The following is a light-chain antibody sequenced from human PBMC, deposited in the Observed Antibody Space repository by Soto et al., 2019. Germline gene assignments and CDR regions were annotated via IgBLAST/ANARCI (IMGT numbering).Light chain of an antibody. CDR1: QSVSRN. CDR3: QQYNNRPPIT. Sequence: EIVMTQSPATLSVSVGDRVTITCRASQSVSRNLAWYQQKPGQAPTLLLYGASTRATGIPARFSGSGSGAEFTLTIISLQSQDFAVYYCQQYNNRPPITFGQGTRVDIK. V-gene: IGKV3-15*01. CDR2: GAS. J-gene: IGKJ5*01.